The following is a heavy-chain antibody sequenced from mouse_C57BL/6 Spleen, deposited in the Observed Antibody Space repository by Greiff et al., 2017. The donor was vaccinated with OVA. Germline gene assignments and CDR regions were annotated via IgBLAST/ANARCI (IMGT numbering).Heavy chain of an antibody. CDR2: INYDGSST. V-gene: IGHV5-16*01. D-gene: IGHD4-1*01. CDR1: GFTFSDYY. J-gene: IGHJ2*01. CDR3: ARRTGTYFDY. Sequence: EVKLVESEGGLVQPGSSMKLSCTASGFTFSDYYMAWVRQVPEKGLEWVANINYDGSSTYYLDSLKSRFIISRDNAKNILYLQMSSLKSEDTATYYCARRTGTYFDYWGQGTTLTVSS.